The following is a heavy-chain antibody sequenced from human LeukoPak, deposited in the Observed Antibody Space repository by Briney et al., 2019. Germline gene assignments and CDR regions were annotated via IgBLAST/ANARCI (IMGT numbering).Heavy chain of an antibody. CDR1: GFTFSDYY. CDR2: ISSSGSTI. D-gene: IGHD3-10*01. J-gene: IGHJ6*03. Sequence: GGSLRLSCAASGFTFSDYYMSWIRQAPGKGLEWVSYISSSGSTIYYADSVKGRFTISRDNAKNSLYLQMNSLRAEDTAVYYCARLSVSGSGSYYNMFTTYYYYYMDVWGKGTTVTVSS. CDR3: ARLSVSGSGSYYNMFTTYYYYYMDV. V-gene: IGHV3-11*01.